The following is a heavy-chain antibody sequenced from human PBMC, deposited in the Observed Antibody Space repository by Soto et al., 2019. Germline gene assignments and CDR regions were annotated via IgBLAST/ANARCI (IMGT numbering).Heavy chain of an antibody. CDR3: ARVNDINDN. D-gene: IGHD2-15*01. CDR1: GGSISSGDYS. Sequence: QLQLQESGAGLVKPSQTLSLTCAVSGGSISSGDYSWSWIRQPPGKGLEWIGYIYHSGSTYYNPYLKSRVTISIDSSKNQFSLKLTSVTAEDTAVYYCARVNDINDNWGKGTLVTVSS. CDR2: IYHSGST. V-gene: IGHV4-30-2*01. J-gene: IGHJ4*02.